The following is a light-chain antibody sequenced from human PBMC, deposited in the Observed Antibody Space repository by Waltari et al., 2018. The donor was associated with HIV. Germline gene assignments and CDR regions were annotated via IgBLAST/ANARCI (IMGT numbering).Light chain of an antibody. Sequence: QSVLTQPPSVSGAPGQRVTISCTGSSSNIGAGYDVHWYQQLPGTAPKLLIFGSTNRPSGVPDRFSGSKSGTAASLAITGLQAEDEAYYYCQSYDSSLSGSYVFGTGTKVTVL. J-gene: IGLJ1*01. CDR1: SSNIGAGYD. CDR2: GST. CDR3: QSYDSSLSGSYV. V-gene: IGLV1-40*01.